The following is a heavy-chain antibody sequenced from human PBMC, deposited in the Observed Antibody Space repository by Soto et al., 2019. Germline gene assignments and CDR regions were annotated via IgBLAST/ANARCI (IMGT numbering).Heavy chain of an antibody. D-gene: IGHD6-19*01. CDR1: GCSISSYY. V-gene: IGHV4-59*01. Sequence: QVQLQESGPGLVKPSETLSLTCTVSGCSISSYYWSWIRQPPGKGLEWIGYIYYSGSTNYNPSLKSRVTISVDTSKNQFSLKLSSVTAADTAVYYCARANRSGWSNIWGQGTMVTVSS. CDR3: ARANRSGWSNI. CDR2: IYYSGST. J-gene: IGHJ3*02.